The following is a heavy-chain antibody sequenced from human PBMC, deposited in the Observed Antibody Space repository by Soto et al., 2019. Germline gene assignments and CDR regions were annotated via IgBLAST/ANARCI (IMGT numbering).Heavy chain of an antibody. J-gene: IGHJ4*02. CDR1: LVSLSTRGMG. D-gene: IGHD2-21*01. V-gene: IGHV2-5*02. CDR2: VYWDDDK. Sequence: GPALRTATRSLGIACRFCLVSLSTRGMGVGCIRQPPGKALEWLALVYWDDDKRYSPSLKSRLTITKDTSKNQVVLTMTYMDPVDTATYYCAHMIEGAFFDHWGQATLVNVSS. CDR3: AHMIEGAFFDH.